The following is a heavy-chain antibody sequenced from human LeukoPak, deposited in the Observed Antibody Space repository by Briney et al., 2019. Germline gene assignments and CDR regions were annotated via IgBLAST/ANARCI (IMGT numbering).Heavy chain of an antibody. CDR1: GFSVSNNY. V-gene: IGHV3-66*01. J-gene: IGHJ1*01. CDR2: IYSGGST. Sequence: GGSLRLSCAASGFSVSNNYMSWVRQAPGKGLEWVSVIYSGGSTFYADSVKGRFTISRDNSKNTLYLKMNSLRAEDTAVYYCASDSYSPEYFQHGGQGTLVTVSS. CDR3: ASDSYSPEYFQH. D-gene: IGHD2-15*01.